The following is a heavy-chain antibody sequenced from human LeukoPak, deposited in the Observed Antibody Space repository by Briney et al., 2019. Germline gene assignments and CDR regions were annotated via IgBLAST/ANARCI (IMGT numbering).Heavy chain of an antibody. Sequence: ASVKVSCKASGYTFTGYYMHWVRQAPGQGLEWMGRINPNSGGTNSAQKFQGRVTMTRDTSISTAYMELSRLRSDDTAVYYCARVWSSSGTVDYWGQGTLVTVSS. J-gene: IGHJ4*02. CDR3: ARVWSSSGTVDY. CDR2: INPNSGGT. D-gene: IGHD6-19*01. CDR1: GYTFTGYY. V-gene: IGHV1-2*06.